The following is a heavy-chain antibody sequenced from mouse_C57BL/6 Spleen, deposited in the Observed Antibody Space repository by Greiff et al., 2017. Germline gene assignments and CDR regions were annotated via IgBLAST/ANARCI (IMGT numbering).Heavy chain of an antibody. CDR2: IDPEDGET. V-gene: IGHV14-2*01. CDR3: ARVTTVVAPFDY. D-gene: IGHD1-1*01. J-gene: IGHJ2*01. CDR1: GFNIKDYY. Sequence: EVKLLESGAELVKPGASVKLSCTASGFNIKDYYMHWVKQRTEQGLEWIGRIDPEDGETKYAPKFQGKATITADTSSNTAYLQLSGLTSEDTAVYYCARVTTVVAPFDYWGQGTTLTVSS.